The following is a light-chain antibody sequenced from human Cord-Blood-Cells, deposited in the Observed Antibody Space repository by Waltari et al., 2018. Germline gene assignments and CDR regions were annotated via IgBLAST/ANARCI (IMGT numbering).Light chain of an antibody. CDR1: QSISSW. V-gene: IGKV1-5*03. J-gene: IGKJ1*01. CDR2: KAS. Sequence: DIQMTQSPSTLSASVGDRVTITCRASQSISSWLAWYQQKPGKAPKHLIYKASSLESGVPSRFSGSGSGTEFTLTISSLQPDDFATYYCQQYNSWTFGQGTKVEIK. CDR3: QQYNSWT.